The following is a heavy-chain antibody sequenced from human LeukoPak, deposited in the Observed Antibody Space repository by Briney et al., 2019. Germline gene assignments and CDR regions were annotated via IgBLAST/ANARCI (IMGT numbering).Heavy chain of an antibody. V-gene: IGHV4-39*01. CDR1: GGSISKSIYY. Sequence: SETLSLTCTVSGGSISKSIYYWGWIRQPPGKGLEWIGSIYYSGSTYYNPSLKSRVTISVDTSKNQFSLKLSSVTAADTAVYYCARQGCSSTSCYTYYYYGMDVWGQGTTVTVSS. CDR2: IYYSGST. CDR3: ARQGCSSTSCYTYYYYGMDV. D-gene: IGHD2-2*01. J-gene: IGHJ6*02.